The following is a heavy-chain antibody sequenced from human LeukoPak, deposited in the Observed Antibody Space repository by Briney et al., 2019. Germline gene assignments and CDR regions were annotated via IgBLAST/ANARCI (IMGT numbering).Heavy chain of an antibody. CDR1: GYTLTELS. D-gene: IGHD6-19*01. J-gene: IGHJ6*02. CDR2: FDPEDGET. CDR3: AASGGSGWSRGYYYGMDV. V-gene: IGHV1-24*01. Sequence: GASVKVSCKVSGYTLTELSMHWVRQAPGKGLEWMGGFDPEDGETIYAQKFQGRVTMTEDTSTDTAYMELSSLRSEDAAVYYCAASGGSGWSRGYYYGMDVWGQGTTVTVSS.